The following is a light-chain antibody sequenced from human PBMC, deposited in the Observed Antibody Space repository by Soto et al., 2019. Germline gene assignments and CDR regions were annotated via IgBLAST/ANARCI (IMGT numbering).Light chain of an antibody. Sequence: IVLTQSPGTLSLSPGERATLSCRASQSVDSNYLAWYQQKPGQAPRLLIYGASDRATGIPDRFSGSGSGTDFTLTISRLEPEDAATYYCQQYNSAPWTFGQGTKVEIK. V-gene: IGKV3-20*01. CDR2: GAS. J-gene: IGKJ1*01. CDR1: QSVDSNY. CDR3: QQYNSAPWT.